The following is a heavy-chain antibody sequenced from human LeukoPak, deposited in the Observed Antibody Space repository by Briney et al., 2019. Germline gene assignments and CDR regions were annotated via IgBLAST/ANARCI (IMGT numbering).Heavy chain of an antibody. Sequence: SETLSLTCTVSGDSVASGGYYWNWIRQPPGKGLEWIGYIYYSVSTNYNLSLKSRVTISVDTSENQFSLKLTSVTAADTAVYYCARGGRGRNWFDPWGQGTLVTVSS. CDR1: GDSVASGGYY. CDR3: ARGGRGRNWFDP. J-gene: IGHJ5*02. V-gene: IGHV4-61*08. D-gene: IGHD3-10*01. CDR2: IYYSVST.